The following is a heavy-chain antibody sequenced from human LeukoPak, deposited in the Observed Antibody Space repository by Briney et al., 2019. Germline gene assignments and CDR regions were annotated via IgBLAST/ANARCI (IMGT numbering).Heavy chain of an antibody. CDR1: GGSICGGGYY. CDR2: IDVSGST. V-gene: IGHV4-31*02. CDR3: ARECSGDSYFHYYYGMDV. J-gene: IGHJ6*02. D-gene: IGHD2-21*02. Sequence: SETLSLTCTVSGGSICGGGYYWSSIRQHLGKGLEWNVYIDVSGSTYYNPSLKSRVTISVDTSKNQFSLKLSSVTAADTAVYYCARECSGDSYFHYYYGMDVWGQGTTVTVSS.